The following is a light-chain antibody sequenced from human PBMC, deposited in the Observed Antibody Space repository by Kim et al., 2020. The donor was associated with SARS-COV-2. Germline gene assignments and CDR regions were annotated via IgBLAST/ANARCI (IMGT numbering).Light chain of an antibody. V-gene: IGKV3-11*01. CDR2: DAS. CDR3: QQHSNWPPT. J-gene: IGKJ3*01. Sequence: EIALTQSPATLSLSPGDRATLSCRASQSINNYLAWYQQKPGLPPRLLIYDASNRASGVPARFSGSGSGTDFTLTISSLEPDDFAAYYCQQHSNWPPTFGPGTKVDIK. CDR1: QSINNY.